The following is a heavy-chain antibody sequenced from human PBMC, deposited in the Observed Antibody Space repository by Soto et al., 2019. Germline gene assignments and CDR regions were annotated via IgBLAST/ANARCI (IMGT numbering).Heavy chain of an antibody. D-gene: IGHD3-16*01. V-gene: IGHV1-18*04. CDR2: VRPYNGDT. CDR3: VRRMFYDFLIPYSYFDY. Sequence: ASVKVSCKTSGYVFTSFGISWVRQAPGQGLEWMGWVRPYNGDTKYAEKFQGGVTMSSDTSTTTGYMEVRGLRSEDTAVYFCVRRMFYDFLIPYSYFDYWGQGSQITVSS. CDR1: GYVFTSFG. J-gene: IGHJ4*02.